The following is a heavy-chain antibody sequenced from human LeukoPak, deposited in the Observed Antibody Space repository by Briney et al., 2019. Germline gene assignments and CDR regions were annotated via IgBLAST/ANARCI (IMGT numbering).Heavy chain of an antibody. J-gene: IGHJ3*02. CDR2: IYYSGST. V-gene: IGHV4-59*01. CDR3: ARETVVVPAARRNAFDI. D-gene: IGHD2-2*01. CDR1: GGSISSYY. Sequence: SETLSLTCTVSGGSISSYYWSWIRQPPGKGLEWIGYIYYSGSTNYNPSLKSRVTISVDTSKNQSSLKLSSVTAADTAVYYCARETVVVPAARRNAFDIWGQGTMVTVSS.